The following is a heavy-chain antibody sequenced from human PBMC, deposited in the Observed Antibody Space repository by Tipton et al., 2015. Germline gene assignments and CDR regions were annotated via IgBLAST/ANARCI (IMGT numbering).Heavy chain of an antibody. CDR1: GFTFNTYA. D-gene: IGHD3-3*01. Sequence: LSLTCEASGFTFNTYAMNWVRRAPGKGLEWVSAINNSGGKTFFADSVRGRFSISRDNLNNTLFLHMNSLRDEDTAIYYCAKEAMSITYYDFWTGPGHYGMDVWGQGTTVTVSS. CDR2: INNSGGKT. J-gene: IGHJ6*02. CDR3: AKEAMSITYYDFWTGPGHYGMDV. V-gene: IGHV3-23*01.